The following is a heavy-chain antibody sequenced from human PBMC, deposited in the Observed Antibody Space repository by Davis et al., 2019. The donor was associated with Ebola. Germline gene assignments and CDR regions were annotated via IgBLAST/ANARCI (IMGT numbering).Heavy chain of an antibody. CDR3: ARFRSRNYYYYGMDV. V-gene: IGHV5-51*01. J-gene: IGHJ6*02. D-gene: IGHD1-14*01. CDR1: GYSFTSYW. CDR2: IYPCDSDT. Sequence: GESLKISCKGSGYSFTSYWIGWVRQMPGKGLEWMGIIYPCDSDTRYSPSFQGQVTISADKSISTAYLQWSSLKTSDTAMYYCARFRSRNYYYYGMDVWGQGTTVTVSS.